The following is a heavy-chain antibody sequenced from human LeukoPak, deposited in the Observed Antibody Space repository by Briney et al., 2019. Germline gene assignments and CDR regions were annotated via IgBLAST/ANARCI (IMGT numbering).Heavy chain of an antibody. CDR2: ISYDGSNK. J-gene: IGHJ4*02. Sequence: GGSLRLSCAASGFTFSSYTMHWVRQAPGKGLEWVAIISYDGSNKYYADSVQGRFTISRDDSKNSLYLQMNSLRAEDTAVYYCAREVLLGEYPHHWDHWGQGTLVTVSS. CDR3: AREVLLGEYPHHWDH. V-gene: IGHV3-30-3*01. CDR1: GFTFSSYT. D-gene: IGHD3-10*01.